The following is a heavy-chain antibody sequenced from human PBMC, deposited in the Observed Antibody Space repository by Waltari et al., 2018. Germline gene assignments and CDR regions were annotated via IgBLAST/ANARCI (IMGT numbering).Heavy chain of an antibody. CDR2: IESDESRT. CDR1: GFTFSRYW. CDR3: VRDEPGDGLDY. D-gene: IGHD7-27*01. Sequence: EVQLVESGGALVQPGGSLRLSCATSGFTFSRYWMHWVRQAPGEGLMWVSHIESDESRTTYADSVKGRFTSSRDNAKNTVYLQMNSLKDEDTAVYYCVRDEPGDGLDYWGQGTRVTVSS. V-gene: IGHV3-74*03. J-gene: IGHJ4*02.